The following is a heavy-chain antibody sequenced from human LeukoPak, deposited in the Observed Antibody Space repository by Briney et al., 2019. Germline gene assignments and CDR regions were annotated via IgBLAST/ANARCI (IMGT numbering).Heavy chain of an antibody. Sequence: GGSLSLSCAASGFTFSSYWMSWVRQAPGKGLEWVANIKQDGSEKYYVDSVKGRFTISRDNAKNSLYLQMNSLRAEDTAVYYCARDVLGYIVATSPFDYWGQGTLVTVYS. J-gene: IGHJ4*02. CDR3: ARDVLGYIVATSPFDY. V-gene: IGHV3-7*01. D-gene: IGHD5-12*01. CDR1: GFTFSSYW. CDR2: IKQDGSEK.